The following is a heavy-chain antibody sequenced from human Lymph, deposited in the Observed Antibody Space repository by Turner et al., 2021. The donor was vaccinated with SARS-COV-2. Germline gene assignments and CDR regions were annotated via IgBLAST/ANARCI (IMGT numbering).Heavy chain of an antibody. V-gene: IGHV3-33*01. CDR3: ARGLGSSWYSGGFDF. Sequence: QVQLVESGGGVVKPGRPLRLSCAASVFTFITYVMHWVRQAPGKGLEWVAVIWYDGSNKYYADSVKGRFTISRDNSKNTLYLQMNSLRAEDTAVYYCARGLGSSWYSGGFDFWGQGTLVTVSS. D-gene: IGHD6-13*01. CDR2: IWYDGSNK. CDR1: VFTFITYV. J-gene: IGHJ4*02.